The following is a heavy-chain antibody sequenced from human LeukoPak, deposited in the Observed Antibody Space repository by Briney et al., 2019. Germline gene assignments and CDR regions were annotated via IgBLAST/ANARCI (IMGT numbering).Heavy chain of an antibody. V-gene: IGHV3-73*01. CDR3: TRPTVATNS. D-gene: IGHD4-17*01. CDR2: IRSKGDNHAT. CDR1: GFTFSGSA. J-gene: IGHJ4*02. Sequence: PGGSLKLSCEASGFTFSGSAIHWVRQASGKGLEWIGRIRSKGDNHATAYAASVEGRFTIYRNDSTNTAYLQMNRLTNDDTGMYYCTRPTVATNSWGQGTLVTVSS.